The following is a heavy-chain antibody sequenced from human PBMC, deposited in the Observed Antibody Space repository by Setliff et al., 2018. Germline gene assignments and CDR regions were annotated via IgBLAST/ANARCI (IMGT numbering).Heavy chain of an antibody. CDR2: ICYSGNT. CDR1: GGSIRNYY. CDR3: AREAGTI. Sequence: KTSETLSLTCTVSGGSIRNYYWSWIRQPPGKGLEWIGYICYSGNTNYNPSLKSRVTISVDTSKNQFSLQVTSLAATDTALYFCAREAGTIWGQGTLVTVSS. J-gene: IGHJ4*02. V-gene: IGHV4-59*12. D-gene: IGHD1-1*01.